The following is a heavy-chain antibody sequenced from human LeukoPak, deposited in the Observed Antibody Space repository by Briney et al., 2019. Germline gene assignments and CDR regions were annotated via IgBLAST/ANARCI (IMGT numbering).Heavy chain of an antibody. J-gene: IGHJ5*02. CDR3: ATDGAGFDT. Sequence: GGSLRLSRAASGFTFNDYYMSWIRQAPGKGLEWLSYINIGGTNTHYADSVKGRFTISRDNAKKSLYLEMNNLRAEDTAVYYCATDGAGFDTWGQGVLVTVSS. CDR1: GFTFNDYY. CDR2: INIGGTNT. V-gene: IGHV3-11*01.